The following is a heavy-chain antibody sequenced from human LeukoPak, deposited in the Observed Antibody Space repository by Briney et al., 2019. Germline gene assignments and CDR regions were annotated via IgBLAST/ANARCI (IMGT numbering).Heavy chain of an antibody. V-gene: IGHV1-8*01. CDR2: MNHNYGNT. Sequence: GASVKVSCKASVYTFTSYDINWVRQATGHGREGMGWMNHNYGNTGYAHNFQGRVTMTRNTSISTAYMELSSLRSEDTAVYYCARVGDTVAYYYYYYYMDVWGKGTTVTISS. D-gene: IGHD4-23*01. CDR3: ARVGDTVAYYYYYYYMDV. CDR1: VYTFTSYD. J-gene: IGHJ6*03.